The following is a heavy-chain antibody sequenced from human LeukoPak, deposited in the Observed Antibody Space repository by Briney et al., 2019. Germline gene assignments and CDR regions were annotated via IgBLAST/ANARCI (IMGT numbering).Heavy chain of an antibody. V-gene: IGHV3-23*01. J-gene: IGHJ1*01. CDR2: ISGSGGST. Sequence: PGGSLRLPCAASGFTFSRYAMSWVRQAPGKGLEWVSAISGSGGSTYYADSVKGRFTISRENPKNTLYLQMNSLRAEDTAVYYCAKDLTTMTTLFFQHWGQGTLVTVSS. CDR3: AKDLTTMTTLFFQH. D-gene: IGHD4-17*01. CDR1: GFTFSRYA.